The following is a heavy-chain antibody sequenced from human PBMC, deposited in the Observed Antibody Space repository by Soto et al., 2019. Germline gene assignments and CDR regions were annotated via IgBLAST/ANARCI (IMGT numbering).Heavy chain of an antibody. CDR1: GYTFTSYD. Sequence: ASVKVSCKASGYTFTSYDINWVRQATGQGLEWMGWMNPNSGNTGYAQKFQGRVTMTRNTSISTAYMELSSLRSEDTAVYYCARGLSRSRAIVVVVAVPSTGYYYMDVWDKGTMVTVSS. CDR2: MNPNSGNT. V-gene: IGHV1-8*01. D-gene: IGHD2-15*01. CDR3: ARGLSRSRAIVVVVAVPSTGYYYMDV. J-gene: IGHJ6*03.